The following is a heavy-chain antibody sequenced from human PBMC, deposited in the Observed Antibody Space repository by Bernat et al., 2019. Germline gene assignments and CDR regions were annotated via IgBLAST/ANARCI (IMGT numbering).Heavy chain of an antibody. CDR2: ISGSGGST. CDR3: AKDPGGVQLWLPYFDY. J-gene: IGHJ4*02. CDR1: GFTFSSYA. D-gene: IGHD5-18*01. Sequence: EVQLLESGGGLVQPGGSLRLSCAASGFTFSSYAMSWVRQAPGKGLEWVSAISGSGGSTYYADSVKGRFTISRDNSKNTLYLQMNSLRAEDTAVYYCAKDPGGVQLWLPYFDYWGQGTLVTVSS. V-gene: IGHV3-23*01.